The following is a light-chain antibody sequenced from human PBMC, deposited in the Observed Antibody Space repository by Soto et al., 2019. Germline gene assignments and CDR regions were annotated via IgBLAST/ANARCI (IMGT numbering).Light chain of an antibody. CDR1: SSNIGSNN. J-gene: IGLJ2*01. CDR2: SNN. V-gene: IGLV1-44*01. CDR3: AAWDDSLNGHGV. Sequence: QSVLTQPPSASGTPGQRVTISCSGSSSNIGSNNVNWYQQLPGTAPKLLLYSNNQRPSGVPDRFSGSKSGTSASLAISGLQSEDEADYYCAAWDDSLNGHGVFGGGTKLTVL.